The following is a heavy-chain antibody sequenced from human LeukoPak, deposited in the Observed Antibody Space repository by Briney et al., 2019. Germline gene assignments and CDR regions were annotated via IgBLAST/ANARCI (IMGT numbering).Heavy chain of an antibody. CDR2: INHSGST. Sequence: SSETLSLTCAVYGGSFSGYYWSWIRQPPGKGLEWIGEINHSGSTNYNPSLKSRVTISVDTSKNQFPLKLSSVTAADTAVYYCARQTYCGGDCYLYYYYYGMDVWGQGTTVTVSS. CDR1: GGSFSGYY. D-gene: IGHD2-21*02. J-gene: IGHJ6*02. CDR3: ARQTYCGGDCYLYYYYYGMDV. V-gene: IGHV4-34*01.